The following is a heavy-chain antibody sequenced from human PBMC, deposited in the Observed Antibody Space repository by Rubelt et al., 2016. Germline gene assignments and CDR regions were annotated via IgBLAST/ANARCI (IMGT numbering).Heavy chain of an antibody. J-gene: IGHJ4*02. D-gene: IGHD3-16*02. V-gene: IGHV3-30*04. CDR2: ISYDGSNK. Sequence: GEGLEWVAVISYDGSNKYYADSVKCRFTISRDNSKNTLYLQMNSLRAEDTTVYYCARDLMITFGGVIYYFDYWGQGTLVTVSS. CDR3: ARDLMITFGGVIYYFDY.